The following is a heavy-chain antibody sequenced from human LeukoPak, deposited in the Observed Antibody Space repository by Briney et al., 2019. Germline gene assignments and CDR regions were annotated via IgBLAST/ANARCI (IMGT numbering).Heavy chain of an antibody. V-gene: IGHV3-53*01. D-gene: IGHD5-18*01. CDR1: GFTVSSTY. Sequence: GGSLRLSCAASGFTVSSTYMSWVRQAPGKGLEWGSVIESGGRTYYADSVKCRFTISRDSSKNRLHLQMNSLRAEDTAFYFCARENGHIYGYAFLDQWGQGTLVTVSS. CDR3: ARENGHIYGYAFLDQ. J-gene: IGHJ4*02. CDR2: IESGGRT.